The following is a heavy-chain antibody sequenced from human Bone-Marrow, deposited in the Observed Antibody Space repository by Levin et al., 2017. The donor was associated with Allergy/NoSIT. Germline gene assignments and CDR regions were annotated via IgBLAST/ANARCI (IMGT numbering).Heavy chain of an antibody. D-gene: IGHD3-3*01. CDR1: GGTFSSYA. CDR3: ARVPLSSWSYYFDY. V-gene: IGHV1-69*06. CDR2: IIPIFGTA. J-gene: IGHJ4*02. Sequence: GGSLRLSCKASGGTFSSYAISWVRQAPGQGLEWMGGIIPIFGTANYAQKFQGRVTITADKSTSTAYMELSSLRSEDTAVYYCARVPLSSWSYYFDYWGQGTLVTVSS.